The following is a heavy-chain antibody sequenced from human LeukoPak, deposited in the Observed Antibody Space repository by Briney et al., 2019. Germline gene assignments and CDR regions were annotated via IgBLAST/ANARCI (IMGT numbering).Heavy chain of an antibody. J-gene: IGHJ4*02. V-gene: IGHV5-51*01. CDR2: IYPGDSDT. CDR1: GYSFTSYW. D-gene: IGHD5-24*01. CDR3: ARQFKWGPERWLQSSWYYFDY. Sequence: GESLKISCKGSGYSFTSYWIGWVRQMPGKGLEWMGIIYPGDSDTRYSPSFQGQVTISADKSISTAYLQWSSLKASDTAMYYCARQFKWGPERWLQSSWYYFDYWGQGTLVTVSA.